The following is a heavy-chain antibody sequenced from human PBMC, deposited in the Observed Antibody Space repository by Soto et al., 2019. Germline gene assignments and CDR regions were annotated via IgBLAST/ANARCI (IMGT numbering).Heavy chain of an antibody. CDR3: EREYYYGSGPGY. CDR2: ISAYNGNT. J-gene: IGHJ4*02. D-gene: IGHD3-10*01. CDR1: GYTFTRHG. Sequence: ASAQVSCNASGYTFTRHGISWVRQAPGQGLEWMVWISAYNGNTNYAQKRQGRVTVTTDTSTSTANKEMRHPRSDDTAASYSEREYYYGSGPGYWGQGTLVTVSS. V-gene: IGHV1-18*04.